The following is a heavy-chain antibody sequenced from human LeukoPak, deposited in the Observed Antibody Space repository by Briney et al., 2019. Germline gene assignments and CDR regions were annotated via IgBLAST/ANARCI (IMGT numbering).Heavy chain of an antibody. V-gene: IGHV1-2*02. Sequence: ASLQVSCQASGYTFTGYYMHWVRQAPGQGLEWMGWINPNSGGTNYAQKFQGRVTMTRDTSISTAYMELSRLRSDDTAVYYCARGNVVVVAATPRWFDPWGQGTLVTVAS. J-gene: IGHJ5*02. CDR1: GYTFTGYY. CDR2: INPNSGGT. D-gene: IGHD2-15*01. CDR3: ARGNVVVVAATPRWFDP.